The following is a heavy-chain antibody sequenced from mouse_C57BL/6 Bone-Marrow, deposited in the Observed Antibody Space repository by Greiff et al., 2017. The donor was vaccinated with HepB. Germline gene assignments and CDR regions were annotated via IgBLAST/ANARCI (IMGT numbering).Heavy chain of an antibody. CDR3: ARVGRKYEYDVKGYFDY. D-gene: IGHD2-4*01. J-gene: IGHJ2*01. CDR1: GYTFTSYW. CDR2: MDPSDSYT. V-gene: IGHV1-69*01. Sequence: QVQLQQPGAELVMPGASVKLSCKASGYTFTSYWMHWVKQRPGQGLEWIGEMDPSDSYTNYNPKFKGKSTLTVDKTSSTAYMQLSSLTSEDSAVYYCARVGRKYEYDVKGYFDYWGQGTTLTVSA.